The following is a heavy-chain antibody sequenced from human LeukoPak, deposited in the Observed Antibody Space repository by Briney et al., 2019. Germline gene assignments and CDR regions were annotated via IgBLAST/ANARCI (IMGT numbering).Heavy chain of an antibody. D-gene: IGHD3-10*01. CDR3: ASWGSGSYYVDY. CDR2: IKPNSGGT. V-gene: IGHV1-2*06. Sequence: ASVKVSXKASGYTLTGYYMHWVRQAPGQGLEWMGRIKPNSGGTNYAQKFQGRVTMTRDTSISTAYMELSRLRSDDTAVYYCASWGSGSYYVDYWGQGTLVTVSP. CDR1: GYTLTGYY. J-gene: IGHJ4*02.